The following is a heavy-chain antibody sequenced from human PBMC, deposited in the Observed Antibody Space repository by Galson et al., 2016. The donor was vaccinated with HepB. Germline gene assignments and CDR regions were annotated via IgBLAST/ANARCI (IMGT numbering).Heavy chain of an antibody. CDR3: ARRPDSSGYYGDWFDP. V-gene: IGHV1-69*13. CDR2: IIPIFGTA. CDR1: GGTFSSYA. Sequence: SVKVSCKASGGTFSSYAISWVRQAPGQGLEWMGGIIPIFGTANYAQKFQGRVTITADESTSTAYMELSSLRPEDTAVYYCARRPDSSGYYGDWFDPWGQGTLVTVSS. J-gene: IGHJ5*02. D-gene: IGHD3-22*01.